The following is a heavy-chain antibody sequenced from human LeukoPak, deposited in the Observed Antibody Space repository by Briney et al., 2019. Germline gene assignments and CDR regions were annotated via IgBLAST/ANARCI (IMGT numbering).Heavy chain of an antibody. Sequence: GGSLRLSCAASGFTFRSYGMYWVRQAPGKGLEWVALIQYDGTNKYYADFVKGRFTISRDNSKNTLYLQMNSLRAEDTAVYYCAKDGIFFHYYDSSGYSHLDSWGQGTLVTVSS. CDR3: AKDGIFFHYYDSSGYSHLDS. V-gene: IGHV3-30*02. J-gene: IGHJ4*02. CDR2: IQYDGTNK. CDR1: GFTFRSYG. D-gene: IGHD3-22*01.